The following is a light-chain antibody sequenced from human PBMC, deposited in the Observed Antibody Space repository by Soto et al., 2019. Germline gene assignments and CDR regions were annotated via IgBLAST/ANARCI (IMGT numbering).Light chain of an antibody. V-gene: IGKV3-20*01. CDR1: QSVSSRY. J-gene: IGKJ1*01. CDR2: GAS. CDR3: QQYGSSPPWT. Sequence: EIVMTQSPATLSMSPGERATLSCRASQSVSSRYLAWYQQKPGQAPRLLIYGASSRATGIPARFRGSGSGTDFTLTISRLEPEDFAVYYCQQYGSSPPWTFGQGTKVDI.